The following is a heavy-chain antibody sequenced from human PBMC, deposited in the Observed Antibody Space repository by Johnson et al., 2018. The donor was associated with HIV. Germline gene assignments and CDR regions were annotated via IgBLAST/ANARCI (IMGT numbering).Heavy chain of an antibody. Sequence: QVQLVESGGGVVQPGRSLRLSCVASGFTFSRFAMHWVRQAPGKGLEWVTLISFDGSNKHYVDSVKGRFTISRDNSKNTLYLQMNSLRAEDTAVYYCAKGASGRSGGAFDIWCQGTMVTVSS. CDR3: AKGASGRSGGAFDI. CDR2: ISFDGSNK. CDR1: GFTFSRFA. V-gene: IGHV3-30-3*01. J-gene: IGHJ3*02. D-gene: IGHD1-26*01.